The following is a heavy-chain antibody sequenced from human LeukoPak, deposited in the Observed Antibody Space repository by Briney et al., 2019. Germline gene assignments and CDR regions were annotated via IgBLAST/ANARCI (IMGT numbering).Heavy chain of an antibody. V-gene: IGHV3-23*01. CDR3: ARDLRRIAAYYFDH. CDR1: GFTFSSYA. J-gene: IGHJ4*02. D-gene: IGHD6-25*01. CDR2: ISGSGGGT. Sequence: GGSLRLSCAASGFTFSSYAMSWVRQAPGKGLEWVSDISGSGGGTYYGDSVKGRFTISRDNSKNTLYLQTNSLRAEDTAVYYCARDLRRIAAYYFDHWGQGTLVTVSS.